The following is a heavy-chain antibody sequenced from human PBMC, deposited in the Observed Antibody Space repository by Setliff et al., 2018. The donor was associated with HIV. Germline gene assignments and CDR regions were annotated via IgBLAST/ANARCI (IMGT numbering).Heavy chain of an antibody. CDR2: IDWDDDK. CDR1: GFSLSTSGVV. J-gene: IGHJ5*02. V-gene: IGHV2-70*11. D-gene: IGHD6-13*01. Sequence: SGPTLVNPTQTLTLTCTFSGFSLSTSGVVVGWIRQPPGKALEWLARIDWDDDKYYSTSLKTRLTISKDTSRNQVVRTMANMDPVETATYYCTRPSASSSWYSGWFDPWGQGTLVTVSS. CDR3: TRPSASSSWYSGWFDP.